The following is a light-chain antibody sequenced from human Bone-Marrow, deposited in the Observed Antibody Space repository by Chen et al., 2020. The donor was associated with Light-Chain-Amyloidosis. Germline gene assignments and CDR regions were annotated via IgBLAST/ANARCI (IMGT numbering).Light chain of an antibody. CDR1: SSNIGAGYD. CDR2: ANT. V-gene: IGLV1-40*01. J-gene: IGLJ2*01. Sequence: QSVLTQPPSVSGAPGQRVTISCTGTSSNIGAGYDVHWYQQLPGAAPKLLISANTNRPAGVPVRFSGSASGTSASLASAGLQADDDADYYCQSYDSKLDVGFGGGTKVTVL. CDR3: QSYDSKLDVG.